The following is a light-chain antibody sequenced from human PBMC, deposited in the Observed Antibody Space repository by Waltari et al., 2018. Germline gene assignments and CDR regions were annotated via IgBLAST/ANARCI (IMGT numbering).Light chain of an antibody. CDR2: ASS. CDR1: HDITKW. J-gene: IGKJ3*01. CDR3: QQYHSFPFS. V-gene: IGKV1D-16*01. Sequence: DIQMTQAPSSLSASVGDRVTCTGRASHDITKWLAWYQQQPERAPKSLIFASSVLHSGVPSRFSGSLSGTNFTLTITNLQPEDFATYYCQQYHSFPFSFGPGTRVDI.